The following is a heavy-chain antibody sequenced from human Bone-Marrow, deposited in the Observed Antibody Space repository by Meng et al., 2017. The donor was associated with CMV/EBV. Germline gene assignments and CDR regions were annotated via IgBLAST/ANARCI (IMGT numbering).Heavy chain of an antibody. J-gene: IGHJ5*02. CDR1: GDSISSGHYY. CDR3: ARADDSASWYGNWFDP. D-gene: IGHD6-13*01. Sequence: SETLSLTCTVSGDSISSGHYYWSWIRQPLGKGLECIGYIHYSGSTKYNPSLKSRVTISVDPSNNQFSLKLGSVTAADTAVYYCARADDSASWYGNWFDPWGQGIRVTVYS. V-gene: IGHV4-61*01. CDR2: IHYSGST.